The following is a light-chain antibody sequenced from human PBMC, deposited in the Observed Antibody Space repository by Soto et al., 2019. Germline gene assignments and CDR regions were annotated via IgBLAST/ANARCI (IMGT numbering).Light chain of an antibody. J-gene: IGLJ2*01. CDR2: DNN. Sequence: QSVLTQPPSVSAAPGQKVTISCSGSSSNIGNNYVYWYQHLPGTAPKLLISDNNERPSGIPDRFSGSKSGTSATLGITGLQTGDEADYFCGTWDSSLSAVVFGGGTKLTVL. V-gene: IGLV1-51*01. CDR3: GTWDSSLSAVV. CDR1: SSNIGNNY.